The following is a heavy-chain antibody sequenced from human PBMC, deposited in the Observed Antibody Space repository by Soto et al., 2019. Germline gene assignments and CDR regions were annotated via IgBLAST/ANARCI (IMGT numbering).Heavy chain of an antibody. CDR2: ISGGGSIT. Sequence: EVQLLESGGDLVPPGGSLRLSCAASGFTFTNYAMTWVRQAPGKGLEWVSTISGGGSITYYADSLKGRFTISRDNSKNTLYLQINSLRAEDTAVYYCAKTIRGGYSSSWYYFDYWGQGTLVTVSS. D-gene: IGHD6-13*01. J-gene: IGHJ4*02. V-gene: IGHV3-23*01. CDR1: GFTFTNYA. CDR3: AKTIRGGYSSSWYYFDY.